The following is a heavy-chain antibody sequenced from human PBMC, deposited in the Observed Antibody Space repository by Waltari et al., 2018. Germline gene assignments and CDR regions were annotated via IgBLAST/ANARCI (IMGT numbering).Heavy chain of an antibody. CDR2: IYYSGST. CDR3: ARDGVGHTAMVSWPSIHYYYYMDV. V-gene: IGHV4-39*07. D-gene: IGHD5-18*01. J-gene: IGHJ6*03. Sequence: QLQLQESGPGLVKPSETLSLTCTVSSGSISSSSYYWGWIRQPPGKGLEWIGSIYYSGSTYYNPSLKSRVTKSIDTSKNQFSLKLSSVTAADTAVYYCARDGVGHTAMVSWPSIHYYYYMDVWGKGTTVTISS. CDR1: SGSISSSSYY.